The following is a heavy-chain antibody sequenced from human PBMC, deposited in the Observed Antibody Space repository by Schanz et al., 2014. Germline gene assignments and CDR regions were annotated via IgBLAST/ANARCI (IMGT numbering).Heavy chain of an antibody. CDR1: GFTFSRNA. CDR2: ISATSAKI. CDR3: VKDLQRELLRDDHYYGMDV. Sequence: EVHLVESGGGLVQPGGSLRLSCAASGFTFSRNAMNWVRQAPGKGLEWVSYISATSAKIDYADSVKGRFTTSRDNSKNTMYLQMNSLRAEDTAVYYCVKDLQRELLRDDHYYGMDVWGQGTTVTVSS. V-gene: IGHV3-48*01. D-gene: IGHD1-26*01. J-gene: IGHJ6*02.